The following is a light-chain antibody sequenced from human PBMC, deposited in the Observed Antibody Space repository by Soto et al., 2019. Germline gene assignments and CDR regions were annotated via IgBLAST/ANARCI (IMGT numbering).Light chain of an antibody. J-gene: IGLJ1*01. Sequence: QSVLTQPPSTSGTPGQRVTLSCSGGSSNIGSNTVNWYQHLQGTAPQLLIYSNNQRPSGVPDRCSGGKSGASASPAVSGLQSEDDEDYYCAGWYDTRNGYVFGTGTKLTVL. V-gene: IGLV1-44*01. CDR1: SSNIGSNT. CDR3: AGWYDTRNGYV. CDR2: SNN.